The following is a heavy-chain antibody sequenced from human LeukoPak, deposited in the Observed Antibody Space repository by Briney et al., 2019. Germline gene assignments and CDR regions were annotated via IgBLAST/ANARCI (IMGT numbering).Heavy chain of an antibody. CDR3: AIHNHDWGWDS. V-gene: IGHV3-33*01. D-gene: IGHD2-8*02. CDR2: VWPDGRIQ. J-gene: IGHJ4*02. Sequence: GGSLRLSCAASGFIFSDYGMHWVRQAPGKGLEWVAVVWPDGRIQYYADSVKGRFTISRDNSKNTLYLQLNGLRAEDSAVYYCAIHNHDWGWDSWGQGAQVTVSS. CDR1: GFIFSDYG.